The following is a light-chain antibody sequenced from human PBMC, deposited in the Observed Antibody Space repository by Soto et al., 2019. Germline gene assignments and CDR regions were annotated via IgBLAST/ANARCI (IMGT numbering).Light chain of an antibody. Sequence: QSVLTQPASVSGSPGQSITISCTGTSRDVGGYKYVSWYQQHPDKAPKLIIYDVTNRPSGISNRFSGSKSGNTASLTISGLQAEDEADYYCSSYTSSSSYVFGTGTKVTVL. CDR3: SSYTSSSSYV. CDR1: SRDVGGYKY. V-gene: IGLV2-14*01. J-gene: IGLJ1*01. CDR2: DVT.